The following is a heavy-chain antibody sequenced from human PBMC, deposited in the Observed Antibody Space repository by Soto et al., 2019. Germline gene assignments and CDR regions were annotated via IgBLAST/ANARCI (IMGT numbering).Heavy chain of an antibody. J-gene: IGHJ6*02. CDR1: GGSISSGDYY. CDR2: IYYSGST. Sequence: TLSLTCTVSGGSISSGDYYWSWIRQPPGKGLEWIGYIYYSGSTYYNPSLKSRVTISVDTSKNQFSLKLSSVTAADTAVYYCARDSPYYYDSSGSWDYGMDVWGQGTTVTVSS. D-gene: IGHD3-22*01. V-gene: IGHV4-30-4*01. CDR3: ARDSPYYYDSSGSWDYGMDV.